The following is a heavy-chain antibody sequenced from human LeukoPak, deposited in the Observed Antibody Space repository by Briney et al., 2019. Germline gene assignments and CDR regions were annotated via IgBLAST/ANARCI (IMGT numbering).Heavy chain of an antibody. Sequence: GGSLRLSCAASGFTVSSNYMSWVRQDPRKGLEWVSVIYSGGSTYYAGSVKGRFAISRDTSKNTVYLQMNSLRADDTAVYYCARGVSVIDSTGDLWGQGTMVTVSS. CDR2: IYSGGST. CDR3: ARGVSVIDSTGDL. V-gene: IGHV3-66*01. CDR1: GFTVSSNY. J-gene: IGHJ3*01. D-gene: IGHD3-22*01.